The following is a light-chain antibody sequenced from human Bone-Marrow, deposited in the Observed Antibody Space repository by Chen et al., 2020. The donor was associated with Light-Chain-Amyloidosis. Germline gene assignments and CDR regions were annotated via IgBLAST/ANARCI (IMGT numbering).Light chain of an antibody. Sequence: QSALTQPASVSGSPGQSITISCTGTSGAGGTYNYVSWYQQHPGKAPTVMIYAVSNRPSGVSTRFSGSQSGNTASLTISGLQAEDEADYYCSSFTSSSSYVFGPGTKVTVL. J-gene: IGLJ1*01. V-gene: IGLV2-14*01. CDR2: AVS. CDR3: SSFTSSSSYV. CDR1: SGAGGTYNY.